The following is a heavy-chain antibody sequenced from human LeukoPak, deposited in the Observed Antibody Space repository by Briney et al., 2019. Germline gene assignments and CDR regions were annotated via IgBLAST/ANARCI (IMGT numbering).Heavy chain of an antibody. CDR1: GGSISSSNW. V-gene: IGHV4-4*02. CDR3: ARARSGYAGEDY. Sequence: RPSETLSLTCAVSGGSISSSNWWSWVRQPPGKGLEWIGEIYHSGSTNYNPSLKSRVTISVDKSKNQFSLKLSSVTAADTAVYYCARARSGYAGEDYWGQGTLVTVSS. CDR2: IYHSGST. D-gene: IGHD5-12*01. J-gene: IGHJ4*02.